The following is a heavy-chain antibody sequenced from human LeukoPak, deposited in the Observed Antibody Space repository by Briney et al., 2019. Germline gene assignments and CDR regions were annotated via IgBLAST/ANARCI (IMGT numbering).Heavy chain of an antibody. J-gene: IGHJ3*01. V-gene: IGHV4-59*08. CDR1: GVSISSFY. CDR3: ARQGYSSTSDAFDV. D-gene: IGHD5-18*01. CDR2: VYYGGST. Sequence: SETLSLTCFVSGVSISSFYWSWVRQPPGKGLEWIGYVYYGGSTTYNPSLKSRVTISVDTSRRQFSLNLTSVTAAGTAVYYCARQGYSSTSDAFDVWGQGTMVTVS.